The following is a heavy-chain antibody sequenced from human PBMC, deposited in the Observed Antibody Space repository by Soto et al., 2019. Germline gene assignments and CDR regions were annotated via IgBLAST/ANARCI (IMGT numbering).Heavy chain of an antibody. CDR3: ARDEVAARGVS. J-gene: IGHJ5*02. V-gene: IGHV3-30-3*01. CDR2: ISYDGSNK. Sequence: GGSLRLSCAASGFTFSSYAMHWVRQAPGKGLEWVAVISYDGSNKYYADSVKGRFTISRDNSKNTLYLQMNSLRAEDTAVYYCARDEVAARGVSWGQGTPVTVSS. D-gene: IGHD6-6*01. CDR1: GFTFSSYA.